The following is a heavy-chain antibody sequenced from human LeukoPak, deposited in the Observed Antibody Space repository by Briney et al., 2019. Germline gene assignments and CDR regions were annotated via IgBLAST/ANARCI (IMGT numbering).Heavy chain of an antibody. D-gene: IGHD5-12*01. J-gene: IGHJ4*02. CDR1: GFTFSNYW. V-gene: IGHV3-7*01. CDR3: VRDGGVSGYDLLDY. Sequence: GGSLRLSCAASGFTFSNYWMTWVRQAPGKGLEWVAHINQDGSKEYYMDSVKARFTTSRDNAKNSLSLQMNSLRAEDTAVYYCVRDGGVSGYDLLDYWGQGTLVTVSS. CDR2: INQDGSKE.